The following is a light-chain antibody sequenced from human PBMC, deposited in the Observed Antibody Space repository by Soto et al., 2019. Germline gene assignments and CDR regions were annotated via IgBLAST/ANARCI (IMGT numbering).Light chain of an antibody. CDR2: EGN. J-gene: IGLJ1*01. CDR3: CSYAGNRIYV. Sequence: QSVLTQPASVSGSPGQSITISCTGTSSDVGSDGLVSWYQHHPGKAPKLMIYEGNKRPSGVSNRFSGSKSGNTASLTISGLQAEDEADYFCCSYAGNRIYVFGPGTKVTVL. V-gene: IGLV2-23*01. CDR1: SSDVGSDGL.